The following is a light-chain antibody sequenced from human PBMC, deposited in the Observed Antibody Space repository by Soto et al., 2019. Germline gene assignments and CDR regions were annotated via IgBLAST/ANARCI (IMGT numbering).Light chain of an antibody. Sequence: IALPHHTAYLSKSTRSRATLSCRASQSVSSNLAWYQQKPGQAPRLLIYGASTRATGIPARFSGSGSGIEFTLSFSRLQSEDFAVYYCQQYNNWLITFGQGT. CDR1: QSVSSN. J-gene: IGKJ5*01. V-gene: IGKV3-15*01. CDR2: GAS. CDR3: QQYNNWLIT.